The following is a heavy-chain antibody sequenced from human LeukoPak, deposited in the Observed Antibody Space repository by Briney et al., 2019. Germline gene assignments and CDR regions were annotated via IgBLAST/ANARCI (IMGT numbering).Heavy chain of an antibody. V-gene: IGHV4-4*07. CDR3: AREAKRIAVASYYYYYMDV. Sequence: SETLSLTCTVSGGSISSYYWSWIRQPAGKGLEWIGRIYTSGSTNYNPSLKSRVTMSVDTSKNQFSLELSAVTAADTAVYYGAREAKRIAVASYYYYYMDVWGKGTTVTISS. D-gene: IGHD6-19*01. CDR1: GGSISSYY. CDR2: IYTSGST. J-gene: IGHJ6*03.